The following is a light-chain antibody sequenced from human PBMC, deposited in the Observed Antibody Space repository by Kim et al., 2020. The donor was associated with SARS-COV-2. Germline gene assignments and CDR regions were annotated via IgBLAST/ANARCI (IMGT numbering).Light chain of an antibody. Sequence: DIQMTQSPSTLSASVRDRVTITCRASQSISSWLAWYQQKPGKAPKLLIDKASSLESGVPSRFSGSGSGTEFTLTISSLQPDDFATYYCQQYNSYPLTFGGGTKVDIK. V-gene: IGKV1-5*03. CDR1: QSISSW. J-gene: IGKJ4*01. CDR3: QQYNSYPLT. CDR2: KAS.